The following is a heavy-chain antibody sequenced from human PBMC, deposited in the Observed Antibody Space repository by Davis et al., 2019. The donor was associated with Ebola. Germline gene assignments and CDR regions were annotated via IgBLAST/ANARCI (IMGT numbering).Heavy chain of an antibody. J-gene: IGHJ4*02. CDR2: ISSSSSYI. Sequence: GESLKISCAASGFTFSSYSMNWVRQAPGKGLEWVSSISSSSSYIYYADSVKGRFTISRDNAKNSLYLQMNSLRAEDTAVYYCARVDYGDYALFDYWGQGTLVTVSS. D-gene: IGHD4-17*01. CDR1: GFTFSSYS. V-gene: IGHV3-21*01. CDR3: ARVDYGDYALFDY.